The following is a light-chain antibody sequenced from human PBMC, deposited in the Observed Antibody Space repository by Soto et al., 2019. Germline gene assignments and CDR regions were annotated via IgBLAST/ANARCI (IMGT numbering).Light chain of an antibody. CDR2: DAS. J-gene: IGKJ2*01. CDR3: QQRSNWPPRYS. CDR1: QSISTS. Sequence: DIVLTQSPATLSLSPGERATLSCRAGQSISTSLAWYQQKPGQSPRLLIYDASNRATDIPPRFSGSGSGTDFTLTISSLEPEDSAVYYCQQRSNWPPRYSFGQGTKLEIK. V-gene: IGKV3-11*01.